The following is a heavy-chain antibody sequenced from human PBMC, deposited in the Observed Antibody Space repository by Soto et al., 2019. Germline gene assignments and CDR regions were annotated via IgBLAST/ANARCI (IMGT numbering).Heavy chain of an antibody. CDR1: GYSFTSYW. Sequence: GEALKISCKGSGYSFTSYWIGWVRQMPGKGLEWMGIIYPGDSDTRYSTSFQGQVTISADKSIRTAYLQWSSLKASETAMYYCARQGDSSVYYHWDXWGQGTLVTVSX. D-gene: IGHD3-22*01. V-gene: IGHV5-51*01. CDR3: ARQGDSSVYYHWDX. CDR2: IYPGDSDT. J-gene: IGHJ4*02.